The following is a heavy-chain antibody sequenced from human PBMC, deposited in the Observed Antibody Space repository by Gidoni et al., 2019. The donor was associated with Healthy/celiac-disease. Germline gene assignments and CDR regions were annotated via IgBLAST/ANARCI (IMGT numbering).Heavy chain of an antibody. V-gene: IGHV4-34*01. CDR3: AREAVAGLDY. CDR1: GGSFSGYY. CDR2: INHSGST. D-gene: IGHD6-19*01. Sequence: QVQLQQWGAGLLKPSETLSLTCAVYGGSFSGYYWSWIRQPPGKGLEWIGEINHSGSTNYNPSLKSRVTISVDTSKNQFSLKLSSVTAADTAVYYCAREAVAGLDYWGQGTLVTVSS. J-gene: IGHJ4*02.